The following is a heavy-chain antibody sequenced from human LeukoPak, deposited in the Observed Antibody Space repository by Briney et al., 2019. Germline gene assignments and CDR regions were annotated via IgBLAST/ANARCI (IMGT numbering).Heavy chain of an antibody. CDR1: GVSITNSAYF. V-gene: IGHV4-39*01. D-gene: IGHD1-26*01. CDR3: ARPLLKYVEATPFDY. CDR2: TDYSGST. Sequence: PSETLSLNCTVSGVSITNSAYFWAWLRQPPGKGLEWVGSTDYSGSTYHNPSLRSRITLSVDLSKNQFSLRLSSVTAADTAVYFCARPLLKYVEATPFDYWGQGTLVTVSS. J-gene: IGHJ4*02.